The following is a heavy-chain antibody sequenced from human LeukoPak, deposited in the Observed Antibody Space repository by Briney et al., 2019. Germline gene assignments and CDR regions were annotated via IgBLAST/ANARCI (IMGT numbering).Heavy chain of an antibody. D-gene: IGHD5-18*01. Sequence: GGSPQISCQGTGSPFTSYWMSGGRQVPGKGGEGMGRIDARDSYTNYSPSFQAHLTISADKSISTAYLQWSSLKASDTAMYYCARTGYSYGFAYWGQGPLVTAPS. CDR2: IDARDSYT. CDR3: ARTGYSYGFAY. V-gene: IGHV5-10-1*01. CDR1: GSPFTSYW. J-gene: IGHJ4*02.